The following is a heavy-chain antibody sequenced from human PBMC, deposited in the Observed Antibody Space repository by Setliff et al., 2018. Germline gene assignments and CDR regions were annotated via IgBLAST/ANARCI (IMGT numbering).Heavy chain of an antibody. V-gene: IGHV4-59*01. CDR1: GGSINRDY. CDR3: ARVLPPNY. CDR2: IHYSGNT. Sequence: SETLSLTCSVSGGSINRDYWNWIRQPPGKGLEWLGYIHYSGNTNYNPSLKSRVTISVDTSKNQFSLKLSSVTAADTAVYYCARVLPPNYWGQGTLVTVSS. D-gene: IGHD2-15*01. J-gene: IGHJ4*02.